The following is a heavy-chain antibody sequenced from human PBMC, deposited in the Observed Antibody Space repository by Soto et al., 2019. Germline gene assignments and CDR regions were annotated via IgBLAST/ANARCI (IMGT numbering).Heavy chain of an antibody. CDR3: ANRPSRIQLNYMDV. D-gene: IGHD5-18*01. Sequence: EVQLLESGGGLVQPGGSLRLSCAASGFTFSSYAMSWVRQAPGKGLEWVSAISGSGGSTYYADSVKGRFTISRDTSKNTLYLQMNSLRAEDTAVYYCANRPSRIQLNYMDVWGKGTTVTVSS. CDR1: GFTFSSYA. V-gene: IGHV3-23*01. J-gene: IGHJ6*03. CDR2: ISGSGGST.